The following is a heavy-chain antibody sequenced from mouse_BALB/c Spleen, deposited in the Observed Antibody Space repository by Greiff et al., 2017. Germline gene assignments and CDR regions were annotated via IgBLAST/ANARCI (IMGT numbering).Heavy chain of an antibody. J-gene: IGHJ4*01. CDR3: ARDGSAMDY. Sequence: EVQVVESGGGFVQPGGSLRLSCATSGFTFTDYYMSWVRQPPGKALEWLGFIRNKANGYTTEYSASVKGRFTISRDNSQGILYLRMNTLGAEDSATYYSARDGSAMDYWGQGTSVTVSS. CDR2: IRNKANGYTT. D-gene: IGHD1-1*01. CDR1: GFTFTDYY. V-gene: IGHV7-3*02.